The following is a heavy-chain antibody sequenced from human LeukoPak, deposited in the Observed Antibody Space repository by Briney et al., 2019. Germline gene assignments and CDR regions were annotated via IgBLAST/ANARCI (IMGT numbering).Heavy chain of an antibody. CDR3: AKLYRPGYFYYMDV. CDR2: ISGSGSTI. J-gene: IGHJ6*03. Sequence: QAGGSLRLSCAASGFTFSNYEMNWVRQAPGKGLEWVSYISGSGSTIYYADSVKGRFTISRDNAKNSLYLQMNSLRAEDTAVYYCAKLYRPGYFYYMDVWGKGTTVTVSS. CDR1: GFTFSNYE. V-gene: IGHV3-48*03. D-gene: IGHD2-2*01.